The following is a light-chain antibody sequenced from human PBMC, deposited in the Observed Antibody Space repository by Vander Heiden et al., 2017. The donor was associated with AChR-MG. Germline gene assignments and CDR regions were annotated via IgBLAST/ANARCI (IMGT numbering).Light chain of an antibody. CDR1: QSVSSN. CDR2: GAS. Sequence: EIVITQSPATLSVSPGARATLSCTASQSVSSNLAWYQQKPGQAPRLLIYGASTRATGIPARFSGSGSGTEFTLTISSLQSEDFAVYYCQQYNNWLTWTFGQGTKVEIK. V-gene: IGKV3-15*01. CDR3: QQYNNWLTWT. J-gene: IGKJ1*01.